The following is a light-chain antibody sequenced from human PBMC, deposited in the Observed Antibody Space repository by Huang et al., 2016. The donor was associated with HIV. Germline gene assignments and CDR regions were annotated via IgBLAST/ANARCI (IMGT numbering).Light chain of an antibody. CDR3: QQYNNWPRT. CDR2: GAS. Sequence: ERVMTQSPETLSVSPGERATLYCRASQYVSSNLAWYQQKPGKAPRLLVYGASTRVIDIPARFSGSGSGTEFTLTISSLQSEDSAVYYCQQYNNWPRTFGQGTKLEIK. V-gene: IGKV3-15*01. J-gene: IGKJ2*01. CDR1: QYVSSN.